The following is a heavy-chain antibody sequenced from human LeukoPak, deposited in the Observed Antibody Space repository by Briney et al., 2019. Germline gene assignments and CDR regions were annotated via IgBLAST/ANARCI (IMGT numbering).Heavy chain of an antibody. CDR2: IYYSGST. Sequence: PSETLSLTCTVSGGSISSYYWSWIRQPPGKGLEWIGYIYYSGSTNYNPSLKSRVTISVNTSKNQFSLKLSSVTAADTAVYYCARHFRIAAAGHYYYYYGMDVWGQGTTVTVSS. D-gene: IGHD6-13*01. CDR3: ARHFRIAAAGHYYYYYGMDV. V-gene: IGHV4-59*08. J-gene: IGHJ6*02. CDR1: GGSISSYY.